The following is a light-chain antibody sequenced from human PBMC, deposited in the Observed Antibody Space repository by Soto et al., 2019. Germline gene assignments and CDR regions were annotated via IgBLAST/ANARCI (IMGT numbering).Light chain of an antibody. CDR2: GAS. Sequence: EIVLTQSPCTLSLSPGERSTLSCISSQSVSSSYLAWYQQKPGQAPRLLIYGASSRATGIPDRFSGSGSGTDFTLTISRLEPEDFAVYYCQQYGSSLLTFGGGTKVDIK. V-gene: IGKV3-20*01. CDR1: QSVSSSY. CDR3: QQYGSSLLT. J-gene: IGKJ4*01.